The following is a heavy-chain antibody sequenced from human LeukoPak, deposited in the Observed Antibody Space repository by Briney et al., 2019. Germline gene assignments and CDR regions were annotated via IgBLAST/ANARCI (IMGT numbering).Heavy chain of an antibody. D-gene: IGHD4-11*01. CDR1: GFIFSHYG. Sequence: GGSLRLSCAASGFIFSHYGMHWVRQAPGKGLGWVAVIWSDGTNRYYADSVKGRFSINRDDSQKRVFLQMNSLRAEDTAVYYCARDAQRGFDYSNSLQYWGQGALVTVSS. CDR3: ARDAQRGFDYSNSLQY. CDR2: IWSDGTNR. J-gene: IGHJ4*02. V-gene: IGHV3-33*01.